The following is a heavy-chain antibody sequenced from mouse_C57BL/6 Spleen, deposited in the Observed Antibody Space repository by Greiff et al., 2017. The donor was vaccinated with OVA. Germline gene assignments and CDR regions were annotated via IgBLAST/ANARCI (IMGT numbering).Heavy chain of an antibody. V-gene: IGHV5-15*01. J-gene: IGHJ3*01. CDR1: GFTFSDYG. Sequence: EVQVVESGGGLVQPGGSLKLSCAASGFTFSDYGMAWVRQAPRKGPEWVAFISNLAYSIYYADTVTGRFTISRENAKNTLYLEMSSLRSEDTAMYYCARHVDDYDDGFAYWGQGTLVTVSA. CDR3: ARHVDDYDDGFAY. D-gene: IGHD2-4*01. CDR2: ISNLAYSI.